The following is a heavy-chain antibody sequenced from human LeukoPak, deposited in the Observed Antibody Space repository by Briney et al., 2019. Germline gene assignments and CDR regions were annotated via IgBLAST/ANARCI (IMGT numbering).Heavy chain of an antibody. CDR2: ISGDGGST. Sequence: PGGSLRLSCAASGFTFDDYAMHWVRQAPGKGLEWVSLISGDGGSTYYADPVKGRFTISRDNSKNSLYLQMNSLRTEDTALYYCANCGYSYGYSDVEAFDIWGQGTMVTVSS. V-gene: IGHV3-43*02. CDR3: ANCGYSYGYSDVEAFDI. CDR1: GFTFDDYA. D-gene: IGHD5-18*01. J-gene: IGHJ3*02.